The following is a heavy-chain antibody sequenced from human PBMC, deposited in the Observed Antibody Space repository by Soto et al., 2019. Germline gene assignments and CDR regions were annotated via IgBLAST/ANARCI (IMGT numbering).Heavy chain of an antibody. CDR2: IIPTFGTA. CDR1: GGTFSSYA. V-gene: IGHV1-69*13. D-gene: IGHD1-26*01. J-gene: IGHJ4*02. CDR3: ARAPRSGSYSWSY. Sequence: WASVKVSCKASGGTFSSYAISWVRQAPGQGLEWMGGIIPTFGTANYAQKFQGRVTITADESTSTAYMELSSLRSEYTAVYYCARAPRSGSYSWSYWGQGTLVTVSS.